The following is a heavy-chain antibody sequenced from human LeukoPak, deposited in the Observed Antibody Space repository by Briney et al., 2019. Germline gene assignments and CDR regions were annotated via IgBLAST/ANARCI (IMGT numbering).Heavy chain of an antibody. CDR2: IYYSGST. CDR1: GGSISSYY. D-gene: IGHD5-12*01. V-gene: IGHV4-59*01. CDR3: AIDGYSAFDI. J-gene: IGHJ3*02. Sequence: SETLSLTCTVSGGSISSYYWSWIRQPPGKGLEWIGYIYYSGSTNYNPSLKSRVTISVDTSKNQLSLKLSSVTAADTAVYYCAIDGYSAFDIWGQGTMVTVSS.